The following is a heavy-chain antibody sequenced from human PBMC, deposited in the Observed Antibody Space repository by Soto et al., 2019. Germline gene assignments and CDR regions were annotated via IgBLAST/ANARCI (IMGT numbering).Heavy chain of an antibody. Sequence: GESLKISCKGSGYSFTSYWIGWVRQMPGKGLEWMGIIYPGDSDTRYSPSFQGQVTISADKSISTAYLQWSSLKASDTAMYYCARLRGTTVTTDYYYGLDVWGQGTTVTVSS. CDR2: IYPGDSDT. CDR1: GYSFTSYW. CDR3: ARLRGTTVTTDYYYGLDV. D-gene: IGHD4-4*01. J-gene: IGHJ6*02. V-gene: IGHV5-51*01.